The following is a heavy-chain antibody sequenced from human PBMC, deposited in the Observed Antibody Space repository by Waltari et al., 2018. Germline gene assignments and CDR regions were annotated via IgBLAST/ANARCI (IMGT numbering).Heavy chain of an antibody. V-gene: IGHV1-69*05. J-gene: IGHJ4*02. Sequence: QVQLVQSGAEVKKPGSSVKVSCKASGGPFSSYAISWVRQAPGQGLEWMGVIIPIFGTANYAQKFQGRVTITTDESTSTAYMELSSLRSEDTAVYYCARGVGGQWNKGFDYWGQGTLVTVSS. CDR2: IIPIFGTA. D-gene: IGHD1-1*01. CDR3: ARGVGGQWNKGFDY. CDR1: GGPFSSYA.